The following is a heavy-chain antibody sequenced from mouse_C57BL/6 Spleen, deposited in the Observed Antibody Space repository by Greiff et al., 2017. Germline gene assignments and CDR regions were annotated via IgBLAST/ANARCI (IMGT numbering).Heavy chain of an antibody. Sequence: EVKLMESGGGLVKPGGSLKLSCAASGFTFSDFGMHWVRQAPEKGLEWVAYISSGSSTIYYADTVKGRFTISRDNAKNTLFLQMTSLRSEDTAMYYCARGRYFDYWGQGTTLAVSS. CDR2: ISSGSSTI. V-gene: IGHV5-17*01. CDR3: ARGRYFDY. CDR1: GFTFSDFG. J-gene: IGHJ2*01.